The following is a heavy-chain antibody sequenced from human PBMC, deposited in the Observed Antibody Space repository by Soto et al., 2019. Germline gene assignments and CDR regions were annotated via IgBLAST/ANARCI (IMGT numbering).Heavy chain of an antibody. J-gene: IGHJ4*02. Sequence: PGGSLRLSCVASGSTFSNYGMHWARQAPGKGLEWVAYLQYDGTYIHYSDSVQGRFTISRDNSRNTLYLQMNSLRAEDTALYYCARNPRPTYGDYADYWGQGTLVTVSS. D-gene: IGHD4-17*01. CDR3: ARNPRPTYGDYADY. V-gene: IGHV3-30*02. CDR1: GSTFSNYG. CDR2: LQYDGTYI.